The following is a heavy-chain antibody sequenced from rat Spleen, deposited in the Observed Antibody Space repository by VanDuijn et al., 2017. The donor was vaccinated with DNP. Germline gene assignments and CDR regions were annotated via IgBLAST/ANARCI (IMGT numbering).Heavy chain of an antibody. J-gene: IGHJ4*01. CDR1: GFTFSDFA. V-gene: IGHV5-20*01. D-gene: IGHD4-2*01. CDR3: TTILGPPMDA. Sequence: EVQLVESGGGLVQPGGSLKLSCAASGFTFSDFAMAWVLQAPTKGLEWVASINTDGGSTYYPDSVKGRFTISRDNAKSTLYLQMDSLRSEDAATYYCTTILGPPMDAWGQGTSVTVSS. CDR2: INTDGGST.